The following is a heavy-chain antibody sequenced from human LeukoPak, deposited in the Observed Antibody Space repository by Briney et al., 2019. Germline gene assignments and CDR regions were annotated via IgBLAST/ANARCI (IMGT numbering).Heavy chain of an antibody. D-gene: IGHD3-9*01. CDR2: IYYSGST. V-gene: IGHV4-59*08. CDR3: ARSLRYFVWLPYFDY. CDR1: GGPISRYY. J-gene: IGHJ4*02. Sequence: SETLSLTCTVSGGPISRYYWRWIRQPPGKGLEWIGYIYYSGSTNYNPSLKSRVTISENTSKNHFSLKLSSVTAADTAVYYCARSLRYFVWLPYFDYWGQGTLVTVSS.